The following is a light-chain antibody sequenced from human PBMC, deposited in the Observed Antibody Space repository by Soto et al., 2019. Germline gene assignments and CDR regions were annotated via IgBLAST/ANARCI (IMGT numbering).Light chain of an antibody. CDR3: SSYAGSNNLGV. CDR2: EVS. CDR1: SSDVGGYNY. Sequence: QSALTQPPSGSGSPGQSVTISCTGTSSDVGGYNYVSWYQQHPGKAPKLMIYEVSKRPSGVPDRFSGSKSGNTASLTVSGLQPEDEADYYCSSYAGSNNLGVFGGGTQLTVL. V-gene: IGLV2-8*01. J-gene: IGLJ3*02.